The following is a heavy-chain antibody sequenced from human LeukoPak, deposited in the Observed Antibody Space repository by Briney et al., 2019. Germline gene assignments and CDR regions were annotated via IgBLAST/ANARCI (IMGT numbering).Heavy chain of an antibody. CDR2: IYYSGST. Sequence: SETLSLTCTVSGGSISSGGYYWGWIRQPPGKGLEWIGSIYYSGSTYYNSSLKSRVTISVDTSKNQFSLKLSSVTAADTAVYYCADARAYWGQGTQVTVSS. J-gene: IGHJ1*01. CDR1: GGSISSGGYY. CDR3: ADARAY. V-gene: IGHV4-39*01.